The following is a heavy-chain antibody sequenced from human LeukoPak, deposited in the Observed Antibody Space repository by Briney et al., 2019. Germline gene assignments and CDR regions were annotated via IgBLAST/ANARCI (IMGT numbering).Heavy chain of an antibody. D-gene: IGHD3-16*01. CDR2: IYHSGNS. Sequence: TSSETLSLTCAVSGYSISSNYYWGWIRQPPGKGLEWIGGIYHSGNSYYNPSLKSRVTISVDTSKNQFSLKLSSVTAADTAVYYCARDRLGGTAQDYWGQGTLVTVSS. CDR1: GYSISSNYY. V-gene: IGHV4-38-2*02. CDR3: ARDRLGGTAQDY. J-gene: IGHJ4*02.